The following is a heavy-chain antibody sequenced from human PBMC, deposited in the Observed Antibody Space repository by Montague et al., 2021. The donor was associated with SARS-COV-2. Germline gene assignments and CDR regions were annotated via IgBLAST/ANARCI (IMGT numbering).Heavy chain of an antibody. D-gene: IGHD3-22*01. Sequence: SETLSLTCAVYDGSFSDYSWTWIRQPPGKGLEWIGEINHRGSTNYNPSLKSRVTISVDTSKNQFSPKMTSVTAADTAVYYCARGRQHINMVVVVVTGGEYYFDFWGQGTLVAVSS. CDR2: INHRGST. V-gene: IGHV4-34*01. CDR1: DGSFSDYS. J-gene: IGHJ4*02. CDR3: ARGRQHINMVVVVVTGGEYYFDF.